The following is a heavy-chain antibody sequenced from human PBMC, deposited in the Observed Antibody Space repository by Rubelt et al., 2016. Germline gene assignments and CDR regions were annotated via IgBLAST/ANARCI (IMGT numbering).Heavy chain of an antibody. D-gene: IGHD6-19*01. V-gene: IGHV1-2*02. Sequence: QVQLVQSGSEVKKPGASVKVSCKASGYTFTGYYMHWVRQAPGQGLEWMGWINPNSGGTNYAQKLQGRATMTRDTSISTAYMELSRLRSDDTAVYYCARDLYKGPRWLVAYWGQGTLVTVSS. CDR3: ARDLYKGPRWLVAY. CDR1: GYTFTGYY. CDR2: INPNSGGT. J-gene: IGHJ4*02.